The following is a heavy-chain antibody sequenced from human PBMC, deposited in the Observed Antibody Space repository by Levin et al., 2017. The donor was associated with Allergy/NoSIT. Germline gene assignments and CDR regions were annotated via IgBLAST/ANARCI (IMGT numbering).Heavy chain of an antibody. D-gene: IGHD5-18*01. J-gene: IGHJ6*02. Sequence: SGPTLVKPTQTLTLTCTFSGFSLSTSGMCVSWIRQPPGKALEWLALIDWDDDKYYSTSLKTRLTISKDTSKNQVVLTMTNMDPVDTATYYCERTTTDTAMVYYYYGMDAWGQGTTVTVSS. CDR1: GFSLSTSGMC. V-gene: IGHV2-70*01. CDR2: IDWDDDK. CDR3: ERTTTDTAMVYYYYGMDA.